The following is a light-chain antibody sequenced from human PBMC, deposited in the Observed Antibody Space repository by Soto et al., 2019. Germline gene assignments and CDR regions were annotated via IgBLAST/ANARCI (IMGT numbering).Light chain of an antibody. CDR3: CSYAGSSPYV. J-gene: IGLJ1*01. CDR1: SSDVGSYNL. V-gene: IGLV2-23*02. Sequence: SVLTQPASVSGSPGQSITVSCTGTSSDVGSYNLVSWYQQYPGKVPELMIYEVSKRPSGVSNRFSGSKSGNTASLTISGLQAEDEADYYCCSYAGSSPYVFGTGTKVTVL. CDR2: EVS.